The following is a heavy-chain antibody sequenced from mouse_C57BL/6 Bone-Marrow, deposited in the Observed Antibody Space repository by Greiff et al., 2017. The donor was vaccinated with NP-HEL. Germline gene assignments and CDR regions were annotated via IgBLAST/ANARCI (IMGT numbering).Heavy chain of an antibody. D-gene: IGHD4-1*01. CDR3: VGTGTIFDY. CDR2: IRSKSNNYAT. Sequence: EVHLVESGGGLVQPKGSLKLSCAASGFSFNTYAMNWVRQAPGKGLEWVARIRSKSNNYATYYADSVKDRFTISRDDSESMLYLQMNNLKTEDTAMYYCVGTGTIFDYWGQGTTLTVSS. CDR1: GFSFNTYA. J-gene: IGHJ2*01. V-gene: IGHV10-1*01.